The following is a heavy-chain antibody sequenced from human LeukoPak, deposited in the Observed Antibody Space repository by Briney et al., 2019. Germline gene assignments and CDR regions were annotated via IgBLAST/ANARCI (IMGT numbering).Heavy chain of an antibody. Sequence: PSETLSLTCTVPGGSISSYYWNWIRQPAGKGLEWIGRIYTSGSTNYNPSLKRRVTMSVDTSKNQFSLKLSSVTAADTAVYYCARDLRTGIAPGYWGQGTLVTVSS. CDR2: IYTSGST. D-gene: IGHD6-13*01. CDR3: ARDLRTGIAPGY. V-gene: IGHV4-4*07. CDR1: GGSISSYY. J-gene: IGHJ4*02.